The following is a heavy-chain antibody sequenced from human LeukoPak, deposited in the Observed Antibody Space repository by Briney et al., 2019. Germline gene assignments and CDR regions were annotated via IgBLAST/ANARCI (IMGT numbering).Heavy chain of an antibody. V-gene: IGHV3-23*01. J-gene: IGHJ4*02. Sequence: GGSLRLSCAASGFSFSTNGMSWVRQAPGKGLEWVSAISGSGTTYYADSVEGRFTISRDNSKYTVSLQMSSLRAEDTAVYHCAKMQGYFDYWGQGTLVAVSS. CDR3: AKMQGYFDY. CDR1: GFSFSTNG. CDR2: ISGSGTT.